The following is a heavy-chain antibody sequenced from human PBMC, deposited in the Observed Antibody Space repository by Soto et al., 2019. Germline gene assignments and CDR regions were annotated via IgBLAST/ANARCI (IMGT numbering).Heavy chain of an antibody. Sequence: PGGSLRLSCAASGFTFSNAWMSWVRQAPGKGLEWVGRIKSKTDGGTTDYAAPVKGRFTISRDDSKNTLYLQMNSLKTEDTAVYYCTTGLYSGSYYPYFDYWGQGPLVTVSS. CDR2: IKSKTDGGTT. V-gene: IGHV3-15*01. J-gene: IGHJ4*02. CDR3: TTGLYSGSYYPYFDY. D-gene: IGHD1-26*01. CDR1: GFTFSNAW.